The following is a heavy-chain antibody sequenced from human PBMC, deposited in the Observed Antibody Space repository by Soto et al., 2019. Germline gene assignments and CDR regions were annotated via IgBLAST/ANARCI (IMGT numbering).Heavy chain of an antibody. CDR2: ISYDGSNK. CDR3: AKHLHYYDSSGLSLFDDY. D-gene: IGHD3-22*01. Sequence: PGGSLRLSCAASGFTFSSYGMHWVRQAPGKGLEWVAVISYDGSNKYYADSVKGRFTISRDNSKNTLYLQMNSLRAEDTAVYYCAKHLHYYDSSGLSLFDDYWGQGTLVTGSS. V-gene: IGHV3-30*18. CDR1: GFTFSSYG. J-gene: IGHJ4*02.